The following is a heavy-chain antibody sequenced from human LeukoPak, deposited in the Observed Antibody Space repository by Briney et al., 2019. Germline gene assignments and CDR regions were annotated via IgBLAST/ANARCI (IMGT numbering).Heavy chain of an antibody. J-gene: IGHJ4*02. CDR1: GGSISSGGYY. V-gene: IGHV4-31*03. Sequence: PSETLSLTCTVSGGSISSGGYYWSWLRQHPGKGLEWIGYIYYSGNTYYNPSLKSRVTISVDTSKNQFSLKLSSVTAADTAVYYCARAKYSGSYFLSFDYWGQGTLVTVSS. CDR3: ARAKYSGSYFLSFDY. D-gene: IGHD1-26*01. CDR2: IYYSGNT.